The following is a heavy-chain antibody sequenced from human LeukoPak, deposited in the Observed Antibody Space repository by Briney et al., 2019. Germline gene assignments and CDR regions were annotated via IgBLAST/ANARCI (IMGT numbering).Heavy chain of an antibody. V-gene: IGHV4-59*01. CDR1: GGSISSYY. D-gene: IGHD2-15*01. CDR3: ARGAELPDY. J-gene: IGHJ4*02. CDR2: IYYSGST. Sequence: PSETLSLTCTVSGGSISSYYWSWIRQPPGKGLEWIGYIYYSGSTNYNPSLKSRVTISVDTSKNQFSLKMSSVTAAGTAIYYCARGAELPDYWGQGTLVTVSS.